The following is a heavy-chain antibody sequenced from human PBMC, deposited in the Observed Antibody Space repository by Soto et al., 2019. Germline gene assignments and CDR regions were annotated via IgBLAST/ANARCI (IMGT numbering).Heavy chain of an antibody. Sequence: QLQLQESGPGLVKPSETLSLTCTVSGGSISSSSYYWGWIRQPPGKGLEWIGSIYYSGSTYYNPSLKSRVTISVDTSKNQFSLKLSSVTAADTAVYYCARRTLEMATIDYWGQGTLVTVSS. D-gene: IGHD5-12*01. CDR3: ARRTLEMATIDY. J-gene: IGHJ4*02. V-gene: IGHV4-39*01. CDR1: GGSISSSSYY. CDR2: IYYSGST.